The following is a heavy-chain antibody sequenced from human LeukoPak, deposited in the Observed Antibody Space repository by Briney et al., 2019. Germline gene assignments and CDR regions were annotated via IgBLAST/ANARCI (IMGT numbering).Heavy chain of an antibody. J-gene: IGHJ4*02. Sequence: ASVKVSCKASGYTFTGYYMHWVRQAPGQGLEWMGWINPNSGGTNYAQKFQGRVTMTTDTSISTAYMELSGLRSDDTALYYCLRDLTGGSGWPYWGQGTLVTVSS. CDR3: LRDLTGGSGWPY. CDR2: INPNSGGT. V-gene: IGHV1-2*02. D-gene: IGHD6-25*01. CDR1: GYTFTGYY.